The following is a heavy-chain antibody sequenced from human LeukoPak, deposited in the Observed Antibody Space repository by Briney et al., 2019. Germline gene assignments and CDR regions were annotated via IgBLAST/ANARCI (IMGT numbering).Heavy chain of an antibody. CDR3: AKAGSIRFDY. CDR1: GFTFSTYA. V-gene: IGHV3-30*04. D-gene: IGHD3-3*02. Sequence: GGSLRLSCAASGFTFSTYAMHWVRQAPGKGLEWVAVISYDGSSKYYADSVKGRFTISRDNSKNTLYLQMNSLRADDTAVYYCAKAGSIRFDYWGQGTLVTVSS. J-gene: IGHJ4*02. CDR2: ISYDGSSK.